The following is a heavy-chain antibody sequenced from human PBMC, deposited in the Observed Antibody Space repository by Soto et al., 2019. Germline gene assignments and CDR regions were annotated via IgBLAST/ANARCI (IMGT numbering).Heavy chain of an antibody. V-gene: IGHV4-59*01. Sequence: SETLSLTCTVSGGSINTYYWSWIRQPPGKGLEWIGYVDYSGNSDSSPSLKSRVTISIDTSKKQVSLKLNSVTAADTAVYYCARNWFSVAGRFNFDYWGQGIPVTVSS. J-gene: IGHJ4*02. CDR2: VDYSGNS. CDR1: GGSINTYY. CDR3: ARNWFSVAGRFNFDY. D-gene: IGHD6-19*01.